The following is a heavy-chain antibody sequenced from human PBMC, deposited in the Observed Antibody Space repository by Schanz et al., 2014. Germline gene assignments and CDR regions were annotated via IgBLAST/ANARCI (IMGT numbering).Heavy chain of an antibody. D-gene: IGHD3-16*01. CDR1: GGTFTSYA. CDR2: ISGYNGNT. V-gene: IGHV1-18*01. J-gene: IGHJ4*02. Sequence: QVPLVQSGAEVRKPGSSVRVSCKASGGTFTSYAFSWLRQAPGQGLEWMGYISGYNGNTNYAPKVQDRVTMTTDTSTSTAYMELRSLRSDDTAVYYCARVELSDSGGRHYFDYWGQGTLVIVSS. CDR3: ARVELSDSGGRHYFDY.